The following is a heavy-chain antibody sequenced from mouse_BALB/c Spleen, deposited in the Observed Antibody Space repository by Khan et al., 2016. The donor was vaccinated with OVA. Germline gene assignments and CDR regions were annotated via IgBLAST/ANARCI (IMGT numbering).Heavy chain of an antibody. CDR2: ISSGSSTI. V-gene: IGHV5-17*02. CDR1: GFTFSSFG. Sequence: EVELVESGGGLVQPGGSRKLSCAASGFTFSSFGMNWVRQAPEKGLEWVAYISSGSSTIYYAETVKGRFTISRDNPQNILFLQMTSLRSEDTAMYYCARSGITTGYAMDYWGQGTSVTVSS. CDR3: ARSGITTGYAMDY. J-gene: IGHJ4*01. D-gene: IGHD2-4*01.